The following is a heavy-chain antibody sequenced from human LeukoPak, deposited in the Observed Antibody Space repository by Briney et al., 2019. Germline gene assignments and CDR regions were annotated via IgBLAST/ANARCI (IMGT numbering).Heavy chain of an antibody. Sequence: PSPTLSPACSLAAVSIGSDYRSSIRQPPRKGLEWIGYIYFSVDSKNNPSLKSRVTISVDTSKNEFSLKLSSVTAADTAVYYCARVPNALGGDHPDYWGQGSLVTVSS. D-gene: IGHD3-16*01. CDR2: IYFSVDS. CDR3: ARVPNALGGDHPDY. CDR1: AVSIGSDY. V-gene: IGHV4-59*07. J-gene: IGHJ4*02.